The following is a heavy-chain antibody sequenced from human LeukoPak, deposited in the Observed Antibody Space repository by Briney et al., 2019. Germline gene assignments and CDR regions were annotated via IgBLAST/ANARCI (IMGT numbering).Heavy chain of an antibody. V-gene: IGHV1-69*13. CDR3: ARGPDSSGYNSEYSFEY. CDR1: GGTFSSYG. J-gene: IGHJ4*02. D-gene: IGHD3-22*01. CDR2: IIPIFGTA. Sequence: SVKVSCKASGGTFSSYGISWVRQAPGQGLEWMGGIIPIFGTANYAQKFQGRVTITADESTSTAYMELSSLRAGDTAVYYCARGPDSSGYNSEYSFEYWGQGTLVTVSS.